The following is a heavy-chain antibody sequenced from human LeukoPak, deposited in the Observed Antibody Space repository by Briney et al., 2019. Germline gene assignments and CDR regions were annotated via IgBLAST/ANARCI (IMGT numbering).Heavy chain of an antibody. V-gene: IGHV3-23*01. CDR2: ISDSGGST. J-gene: IGHJ4*02. Sequence: GGSLRLSCAASGFTFSSYAMSWVRQAPGKGLEWVSVISDSGGSTYSADSVKGRFTISRDNSKSTLYLQMNSLRAEDTAIYYCARRPGSGWYVLDYWGQGTLVTVSS. D-gene: IGHD6-19*01. CDR3: ARRPGSGWYVLDY. CDR1: GFTFSSYA.